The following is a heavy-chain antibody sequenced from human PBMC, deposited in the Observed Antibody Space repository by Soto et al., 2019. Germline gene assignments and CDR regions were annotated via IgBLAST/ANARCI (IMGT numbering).Heavy chain of an antibody. V-gene: IGHV3-33*06. CDR3: AKDDDTSSHFSLLDF. J-gene: IGHJ4*02. D-gene: IGHD3-22*01. Sequence: QVQLVESGGGVVQPGRSLRLSCAASGFIFNRYGIHWVRQAPGKGLEWVGLSWSGGRGEDCADSVRGRFTISRDYSKTTVYLQMNSLRVEDTAVYYCAKDDDTSSHFSLLDFRGQGTLVTVSS. CDR2: SWSGGRGE. CDR1: GFIFNRYG.